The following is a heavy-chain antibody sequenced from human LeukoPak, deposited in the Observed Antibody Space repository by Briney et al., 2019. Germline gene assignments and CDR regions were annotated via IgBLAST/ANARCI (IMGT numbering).Heavy chain of an antibody. V-gene: IGHV1-2*02. D-gene: IGHD3-10*01. Sequence: ASVKVSCKASGYTFTGSGWYLYWLRQAPGQVLECVGWIHPNNGATLYAQKFQGRVAMTTDTSISTAYMELSRLRPDDTAMYYCARDGPAQMVDFDYWGQGTLVTVSS. CDR2: IHPNNGAT. CDR3: ARDGPAQMVDFDY. CDR1: GYTFTGSGWY. J-gene: IGHJ4*02.